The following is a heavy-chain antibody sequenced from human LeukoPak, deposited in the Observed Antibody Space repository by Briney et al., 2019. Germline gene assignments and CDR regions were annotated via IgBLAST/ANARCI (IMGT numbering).Heavy chain of an antibody. D-gene: IGHD4/OR15-4a*01. Sequence: GGSLRLSCAASGFTFSSYSMNWVRQAPGKGLEWVSSISSSSSYIYYADSVKGRFTISRDNAKNSPYLQMNSLRAEDTAVYYCATLTKGYYYGMDVWGKGTTVTVSS. CDR3: ATLTKGYYYGMDV. J-gene: IGHJ6*04. V-gene: IGHV3-21*01. CDR2: ISSSSSYI. CDR1: GFTFSSYS.